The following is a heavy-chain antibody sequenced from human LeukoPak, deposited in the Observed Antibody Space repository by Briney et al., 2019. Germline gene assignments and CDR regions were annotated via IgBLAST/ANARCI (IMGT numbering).Heavy chain of an antibody. CDR3: ARDRAVAAINWFDP. D-gene: IGHD2-21*02. Sequence: ASVTVSYKASVYTFTDYHMHWVRQAPGQGLEGMGWINPNSGGTNYAQKFQGRVTMTRDTSISTAYMELSRLRSDDTAVYYCARDRAVAAINWFDPWGQGTLVTVSS. CDR2: INPNSGGT. J-gene: IGHJ5*02. V-gene: IGHV1-2*02. CDR1: VYTFTDYH.